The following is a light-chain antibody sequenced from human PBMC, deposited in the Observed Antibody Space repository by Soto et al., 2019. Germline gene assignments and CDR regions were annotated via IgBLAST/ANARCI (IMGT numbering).Light chain of an antibody. CDR3: SSYAGSNYVV. Sequence: QSALTQPPSASGSPGQSVTISCTGTSSDVGGYNYVSWYQQHPGKVPKLMIYEVIKRPSGVPDRFSGSKSGNSASLTVSGLQAEDEADYYCSSYAGSNYVVFGGGTKVTVL. J-gene: IGLJ2*01. CDR1: SSDVGGYNY. V-gene: IGLV2-8*01. CDR2: EVI.